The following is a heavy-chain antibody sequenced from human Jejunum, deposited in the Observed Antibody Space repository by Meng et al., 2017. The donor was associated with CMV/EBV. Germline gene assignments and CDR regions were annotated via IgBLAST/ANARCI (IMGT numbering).Heavy chain of an antibody. V-gene: IGHV4-59*01. D-gene: IGHD3-10*01. J-gene: IGHJ5*02. CDR1: SIRTYW. CDR2: IHHSGTT. CDR3: ARDSYHYGSSTYNWFDP. Sequence: SIRTYWWSWIRKSPGTGLEWIGYIHHSGTTNHNPSLRSRVIMSVDTSNNQFSLKLTSVTAADTAVYYCARDSYHYGSSTYNWFDPWGQGILVTVSS.